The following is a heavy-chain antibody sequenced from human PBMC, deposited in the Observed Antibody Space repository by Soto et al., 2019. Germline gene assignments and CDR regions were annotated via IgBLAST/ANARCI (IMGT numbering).Heavy chain of an antibody. D-gene: IGHD4-17*01. V-gene: IGHV1-2*04. Sequence: SVKVSCKASGYTFTGYYMHWVRQAPGQGLEWMGWINPNSGGTNYAQKFQGWVTMTRDTSISTAYMELSRLRSADTAVYYCARRAVYGEYGKLSYWGQGDLVTVSS. CDR1: GYTFTGYY. CDR3: ARRAVYGEYGKLSY. CDR2: INPNSGGT. J-gene: IGHJ4*02.